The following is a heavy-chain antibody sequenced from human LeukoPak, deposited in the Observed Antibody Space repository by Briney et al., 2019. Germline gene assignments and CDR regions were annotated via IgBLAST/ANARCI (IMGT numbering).Heavy chain of an antibody. V-gene: IGHV3-30*04. Sequence: GRSLRLSCAASGFIFSSYTMHWVRQAPGKGLEWVAVISYDGNNKYYADSMQGRFTISRDNSKSTLSLQMNSVRADDTGVYYCARDDRWGQGTLGTVS. CDR3: ARDDR. CDR2: ISYDGNNK. J-gene: IGHJ4*02. CDR1: GFIFSSYT.